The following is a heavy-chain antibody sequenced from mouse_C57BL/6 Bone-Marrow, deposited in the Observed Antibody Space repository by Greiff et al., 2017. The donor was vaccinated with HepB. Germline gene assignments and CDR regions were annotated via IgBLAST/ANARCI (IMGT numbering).Heavy chain of an antibody. CDR3: TRSGYYGSSSYYAMDY. CDR1: GYTFTDYE. D-gene: IGHD1-1*01. Sequence: QVQLQQSGAELVRPGASVTLSCKASGYTFTDYEMHWVKQTPVHGLEWIGAIDPETGGTAYNQKFKGKAILTADKSSSTAYMELRSLTSEDSAVYYCTRSGYYGSSSYYAMDYWGQGTSVTVSS. V-gene: IGHV1-15*01. J-gene: IGHJ4*01. CDR2: IDPETGGT.